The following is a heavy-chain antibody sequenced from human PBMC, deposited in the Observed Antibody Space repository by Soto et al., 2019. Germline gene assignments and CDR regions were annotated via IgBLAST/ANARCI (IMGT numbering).Heavy chain of an antibody. J-gene: IGHJ5*02. V-gene: IGHV4-59*01. CDR2: AYYSGDT. D-gene: IGHD2-8*01. Sequence: PWETLSLTCSVSGGSISRYYWSWTRQPPGKGLEWIGYAYYSGDTGYNPSLQSRVTMAVDTSKNQVSLKLTSVTAADTAVYYCARDRSTYGGGGTGEVKENWFDPWGQGALVTV. CDR3: ARDRSTYGGGGTGEVKENWFDP. CDR1: GGSISRYY.